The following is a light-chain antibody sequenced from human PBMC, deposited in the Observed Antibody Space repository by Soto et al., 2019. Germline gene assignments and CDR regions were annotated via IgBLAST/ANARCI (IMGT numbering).Light chain of an antibody. CDR1: QDIKNY. J-gene: IGKJ4*01. V-gene: IGKV1-33*01. CDR3: QQYDNLPLT. CDR2: DAS. Sequence: DIPLTQSPSSLSASVGDRVTITCQASQDIKNYLNWYQQKSWKSPKLLIYDASDLETGVPSRFSGSGSGTDFTFTINSLQPEDIATYYCQQYDNLPLTFGGGTKVDIK.